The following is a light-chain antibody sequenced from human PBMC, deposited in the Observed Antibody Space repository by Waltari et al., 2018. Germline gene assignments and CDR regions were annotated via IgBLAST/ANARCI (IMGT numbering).Light chain of an antibody. V-gene: IGKV3-11*01. Sequence: EIVLTQSPATLSLSPGDTATLSCGASQSVGSYLAWYQQKPGQPPRLLIYDASNRATGVPARFRASGSGTDFTLTISSLEAEDFAVYFCQQRSNWTPHTFGQGARLEIK. CDR1: QSVGSY. CDR2: DAS. J-gene: IGKJ2*01. CDR3: QQRSNWTPHT.